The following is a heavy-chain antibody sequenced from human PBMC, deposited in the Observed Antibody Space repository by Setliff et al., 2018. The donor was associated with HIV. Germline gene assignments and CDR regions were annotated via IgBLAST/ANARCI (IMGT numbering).Heavy chain of an antibody. Sequence: SETLSLTCNISGVSIPTNYWNWIRQPAGKGLEWIGRIYTTGGTNYNPALKSRVTMLIDTSKNQISLKLNSVTAADTATYYCARSNPGITAGLLAYWGPGTLVTVSS. CDR2: IYTTGGT. V-gene: IGHV4-4*07. D-gene: IGHD6-13*01. CDR3: ARSNPGITAGLLAY. CDR1: GVSIPTNY. J-gene: IGHJ4*02.